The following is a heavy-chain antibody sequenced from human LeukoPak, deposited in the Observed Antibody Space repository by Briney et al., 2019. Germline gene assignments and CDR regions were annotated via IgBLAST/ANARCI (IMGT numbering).Heavy chain of an antibody. J-gene: IGHJ4*02. CDR3: ARDGATIFGVVIPFDY. CDR1: GFTFSSYA. V-gene: IGHV3-30*01. CDR2: IPYDGSNK. D-gene: IGHD3-3*01. Sequence: PGGSLRLSCAASGFTFSSYAMHWVRQAPGKGLEWVAVIPYDGSNKYYADSVKGRFTISRDNSKNTLYLQMNSLRAEDTAVYYCARDGATIFGVVIPFDYWGQGTLVTVSS.